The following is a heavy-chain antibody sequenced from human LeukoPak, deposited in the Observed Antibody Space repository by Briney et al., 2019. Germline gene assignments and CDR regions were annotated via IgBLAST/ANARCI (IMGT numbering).Heavy chain of an antibody. CDR2: ISSDGANA. V-gene: IGHV3-74*01. Sequence: PGGSLRLSCAASGFTFSTYWMHWVRQVPGKGLVWVSRISSDGANANYADSVKGRFTISRDNAKNTLYLQMNSLRAEDTAVYYCARGGASGSYDYWGQGTLVTVSS. D-gene: IGHD1-26*01. CDR3: ARGGASGSYDY. J-gene: IGHJ4*02. CDR1: GFTFSTYW.